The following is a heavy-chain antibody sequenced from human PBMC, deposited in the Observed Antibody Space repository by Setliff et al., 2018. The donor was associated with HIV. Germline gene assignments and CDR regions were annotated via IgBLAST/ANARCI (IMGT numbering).Heavy chain of an antibody. CDR1: GGSLSDHY. D-gene: IGHD6-19*01. CDR2: INHSGST. V-gene: IGHV4-34*01. J-gene: IGHJ4*02. Sequence: SETLSLTCAVYGGSLSDHYWSWIRQPPGKGLEWIGEINHSGSTDYNPSLRSRVSISVDTSKNQFSLRLSSVTAADTAVYYCARDPSSSGWSEGLYYFDSWGRGTLVTVSS. CDR3: ARDPSSSGWSEGLYYFDS.